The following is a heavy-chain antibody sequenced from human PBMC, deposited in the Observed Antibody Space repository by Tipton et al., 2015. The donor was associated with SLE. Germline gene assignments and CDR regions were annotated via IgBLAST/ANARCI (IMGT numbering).Heavy chain of an antibody. V-gene: IGHV3-7*04. CDR3: AKEISPPGMIFYYYFGMDV. J-gene: IGHJ6*02. D-gene: IGHD3/OR15-3a*01. Sequence: LSLTCTVSGGSISSYYWSWVRQPPGKGLEWVANINQDGSEKYYVDSVKGRFTISKDNAKNSLYLQINSLRAEDTAVYYCAKEISPPGMIFYYYFGMDVWGQGTTVTVSS. CDR2: INQDGSEK. CDR1: GGSISSYY.